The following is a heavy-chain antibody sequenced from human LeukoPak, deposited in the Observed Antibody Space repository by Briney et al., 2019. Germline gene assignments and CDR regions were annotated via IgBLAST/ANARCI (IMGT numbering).Heavy chain of an antibody. V-gene: IGHV4-39*07. CDR3: ARSKAHLSTSWYGNWFDP. CDR1: GGSISSSSYY. CDR2: IYYSGST. J-gene: IGHJ5*02. Sequence: SETLSLTCTVSGGSISSSSYYWGWIRQPPGKGLEWIGSIYYSGSTYYNPSLRSRVTISLDMSKNQLSLKLSSVTAADTAVYYCARSKAHLSTSWYGNWFDPWGQGTLVTVSS. D-gene: IGHD2-2*01.